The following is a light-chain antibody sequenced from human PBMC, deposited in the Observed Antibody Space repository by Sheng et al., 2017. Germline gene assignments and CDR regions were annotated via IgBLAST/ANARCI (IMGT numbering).Light chain of an antibody. V-gene: IGLV8-61*01. Sequence: QTVVTQEPSFSVSPGGTVTLTCGLTSGSVSSTSYPSWYQQTPGQAPRALIYNTNTRSTGVPDRFSGSLLGNKAALTIAGAQADDESDYYCVLYMGSGISVFGGGTKLTVL. CDR3: VLYMGSGISV. CDR1: SGSVSSTSY. CDR2: NTN. J-gene: IGLJ3*02.